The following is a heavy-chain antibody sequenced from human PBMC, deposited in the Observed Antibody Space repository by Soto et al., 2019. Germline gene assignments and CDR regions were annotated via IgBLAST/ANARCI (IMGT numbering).Heavy chain of an antibody. CDR2: IYYSGST. D-gene: IGHD6-19*01. CDR3: ARSKQWLVAVQSTDDAFDI. CDR1: GGSISNGGYY. V-gene: IGHV4-31*03. Sequence: SETLSLTCTVSGGSISNGGYYWSWIRQHPGKGLEWIGYIYYSGSTYYNPSLKSRVTISVDTSKNQFSLKLSSVTAADTAVYYCARSKQWLVAVQSTDDAFDIWGQGTMVTVSS. J-gene: IGHJ3*02.